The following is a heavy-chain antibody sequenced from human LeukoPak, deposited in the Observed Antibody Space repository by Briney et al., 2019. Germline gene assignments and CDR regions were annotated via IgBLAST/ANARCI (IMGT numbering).Heavy chain of an antibody. D-gene: IGHD6-19*01. Sequence: SVKVSCKASGGTFSSYAISWVRQAPGQGLEWMGRIIPIFGTANYAQKFQGRVTITTDESTSTAYMELSSLRSEYTAVYYCASQSEGAVAGYYFDYWGQGTLVTVSS. CDR3: ASQSEGAVAGYYFDY. J-gene: IGHJ4*02. V-gene: IGHV1-69*05. CDR1: GGTFSSYA. CDR2: IIPIFGTA.